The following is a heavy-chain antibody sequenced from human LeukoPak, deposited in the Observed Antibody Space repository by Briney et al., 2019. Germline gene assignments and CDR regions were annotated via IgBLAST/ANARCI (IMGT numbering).Heavy chain of an antibody. CDR2: INHSGST. CDR3: ARSGYGDYVRDWFDP. D-gene: IGHD4-17*01. J-gene: IGHJ5*02. Sequence: SETLSLTCAVYGGSFSGYYWSWIRQPPGKGLEWIGQINHSGSTNYSPSLKSRVTISVDTSKNQFSLKLSSVTAADTAVYYCARSGYGDYVRDWFDPWGQGTLVTVSS. CDR1: GGSFSGYY. V-gene: IGHV4-34*01.